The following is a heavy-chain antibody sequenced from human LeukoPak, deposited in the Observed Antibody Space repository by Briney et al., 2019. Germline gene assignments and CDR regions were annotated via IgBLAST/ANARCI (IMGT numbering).Heavy chain of an antibody. Sequence: PSETLSLTCTVSGGSISSSSDYWGWIRQPPGKGLEWIGSIYYSGSTYYNPSLKSRVTISVDTSKNQFSLKLSSVTAADTAVYYCARHTGGDPYGDNDYWGQGTLVTVSS. D-gene: IGHD4-17*01. CDR2: IYYSGST. CDR3: ARHTGGDPYGDNDY. J-gene: IGHJ4*02. CDR1: GGSISSSSDY. V-gene: IGHV4-39*01.